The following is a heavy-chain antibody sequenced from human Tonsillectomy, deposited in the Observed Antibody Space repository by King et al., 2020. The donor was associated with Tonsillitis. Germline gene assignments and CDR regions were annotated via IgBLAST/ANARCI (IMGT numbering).Heavy chain of an antibody. V-gene: IGHV1-46*01. J-gene: IGHJ6*02. CDR3: ARDSVSDYYYTMYV. CDR1: GYTFTSYY. CDR2: INPSGGST. Sequence: QLVQSGAEVKKTGASVKVSCKASGYTFTSYYIHWVRQAPGQGLEWMGTINPSGGSTTYAQKFQGRVTMTRDTSTSTVYMELSSLRSEDTAMYYCARDSVSDYYYTMYVWGQGTTVTVSS.